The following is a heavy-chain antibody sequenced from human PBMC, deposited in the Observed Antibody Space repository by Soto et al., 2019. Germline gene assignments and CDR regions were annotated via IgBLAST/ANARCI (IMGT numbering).Heavy chain of an antibody. Sequence: PETLSLTCAVYGGSFSGYYVSWIRQPPGKGLEWIGGINHSGSTYYNPSLKSRVTISVDTSKNQFSLKLSSVTAADTAVYYCARRGQQHIDYWGQGTLVTVSS. CDR1: GGSFSGYY. J-gene: IGHJ4*02. CDR2: INHSGST. D-gene: IGHD6-13*01. V-gene: IGHV4-34*01. CDR3: ARRGQQHIDY.